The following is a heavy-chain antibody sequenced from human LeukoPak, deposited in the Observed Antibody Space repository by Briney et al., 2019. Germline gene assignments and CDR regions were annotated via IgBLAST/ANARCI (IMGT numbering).Heavy chain of an antibody. CDR2: MNPNSGNT. CDR3: ARGTGYCSGGSCYYQKNWFDP. J-gene: IGHJ5*02. D-gene: IGHD2-15*01. Sequence: ASVKVSCKASGYTFTSYDINWVRQATGQGLEWMGWMNPNSGNTGYAQKFQGRVTMTRNTSISTAYMELSSLRSGDTAVYYCARGTGYCSGGSCYYQKNWFDPWGQGTLVTVSS. CDR1: GYTFTSYD. V-gene: IGHV1-8*01.